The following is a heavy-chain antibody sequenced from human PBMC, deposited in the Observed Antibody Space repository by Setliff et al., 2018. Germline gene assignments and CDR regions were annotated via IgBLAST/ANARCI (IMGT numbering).Heavy chain of an antibody. D-gene: IGHD3-16*01. CDR1: GGSFSDYY. CDR3: ARDYGPNDY. V-gene: IGHV4-34*01. CDR2: INQSGNT. J-gene: IGHJ4*02. Sequence: SETLSLTCTVYGGSFSDYYWGWIRQSPGKRPEWIAEINQSGNTNYNPSLNSRVSVSVDTPTNQFSLKVFSVTAADTAVYFCARDYGPNDYWGQGSLVTVSS.